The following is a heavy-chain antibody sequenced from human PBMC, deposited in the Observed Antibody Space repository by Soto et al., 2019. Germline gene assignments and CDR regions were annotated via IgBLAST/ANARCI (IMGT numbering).Heavy chain of an antibody. Sequence: DIRSLRSTVACCSISISSYYLSWIRQPPGKGLEWIGSIYYSGSTYYNPSLKSRVTISVDTSKNQFSLKLSSVTAADTAVYYCARHREEWLVENWFDPWGQGTLVTGSS. V-gene: IGHV4-39*01. CDR1: CCSISISSYY. D-gene: IGHD6-19*01. CDR2: IYYSGST. CDR3: ARHREEWLVENWFDP. J-gene: IGHJ5*02.